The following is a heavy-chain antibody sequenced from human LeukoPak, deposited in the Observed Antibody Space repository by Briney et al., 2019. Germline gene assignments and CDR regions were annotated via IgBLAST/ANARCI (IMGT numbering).Heavy chain of an antibody. CDR3: AKDVGRDGYNPNFDY. D-gene: IGHD5-24*01. V-gene: IGHV3-43*02. Sequence: PGGSLRLSCAASGFTFDDYAMHWVRQAPGKGLEWVSLISGDGGSTYYADSVKGRFTISRDNSKNSLYPQMNSLRTEDTALYYCAKDVGRDGYNPNFDYWGQGTLVTVSS. J-gene: IGHJ4*02. CDR1: GFTFDDYA. CDR2: ISGDGGST.